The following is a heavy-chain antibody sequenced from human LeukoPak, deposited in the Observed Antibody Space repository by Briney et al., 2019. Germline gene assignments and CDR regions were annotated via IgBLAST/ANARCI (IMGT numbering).Heavy chain of an antibody. Sequence: TSETLSLTCTVSGGSISSSSYYWGWIRQPPGKGLEWIGSIYYSGSTYYNPSLKSRVTISVDTSKNQFSLKLSSVTAADTAVYYCGREGSPGLSDFWGGFYTTGFAPWGTGTLVTVSS. CDR3: GREGSPGLSDFWGGFYTTGFAP. J-gene: IGHJ5*02. CDR1: GGSISSSSYY. D-gene: IGHD3-3*01. CDR2: IYYSGST. V-gene: IGHV4-39*07.